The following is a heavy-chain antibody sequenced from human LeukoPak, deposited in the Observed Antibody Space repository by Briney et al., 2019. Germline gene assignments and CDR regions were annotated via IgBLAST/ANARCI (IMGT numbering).Heavy chain of an antibody. J-gene: IGHJ5*02. D-gene: IGHD1-26*01. Sequence: SQTLSLTCTVSGGSISSGGYYWSWIRQHPGKGLEWIGYIYYSGSTYYNPSLKSRVTISVDTSKNQFSLKLSSVIAADTAVYYCARVGSGSYSSFDPWGQGTLVTVSS. V-gene: IGHV4-31*03. CDR1: GGSISSGGYY. CDR3: ARVGSGSYSSFDP. CDR2: IYYSGST.